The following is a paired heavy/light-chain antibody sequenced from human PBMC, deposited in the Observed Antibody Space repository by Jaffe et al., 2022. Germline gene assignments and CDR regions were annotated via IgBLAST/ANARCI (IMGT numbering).Light chain of an antibody. J-gene: IGKJ1*01. V-gene: IGKV1-NL1*01. CDR1: QGISNS. CDR3: QQYYSTPT. CDR2: AAS. Sequence: DIQMTQSPSSLSASVGDRVTITCRASQGISNSLAWYQQKPGKAPKLLLYAASRLESGVPSRFSGSGSGTDYTLTISSLQPEDFATYYCQQYYSTPTFGQGTKVEIK.
Heavy chain of an antibody. CDR1: GYTFTSYD. J-gene: IGHJ6*03. Sequence: QVQLVQSGAEVKKPGASVKVSCKASGYTFTSYDINWVRQATGQGLEWMGWMNPNSGNTGYAQKFQGRVTMTRNTSISTAYMELSSLRSEDTAVYYCARDGQQLPPSYYYYYYYMDVWGKGTTVTVSS. D-gene: IGHD6-13*01. CDR3: ARDGQQLPPSYYYYYYYMDV. CDR2: MNPNSGNT. V-gene: IGHV1-8*01.